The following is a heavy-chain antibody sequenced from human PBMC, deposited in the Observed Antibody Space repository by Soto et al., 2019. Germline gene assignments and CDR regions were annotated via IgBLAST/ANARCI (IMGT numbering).Heavy chain of an antibody. D-gene: IGHD1-26*01. V-gene: IGHV3-74*01. CDR2: IHSDGSST. CDR3: ARGDRGAFDL. Sequence: EVQLVESGGGLVRPGGSLRLSCAAAGFTFSYYWMHWVRQAPGTGLVWVSRIHSDGSSTTYADFVKGRFITSRDNARNTVDLQMNSVRVEDTAVYYCARGDRGAFDLWCPGTVVTVSS. J-gene: IGHJ3*01. CDR1: GFTFSYYW.